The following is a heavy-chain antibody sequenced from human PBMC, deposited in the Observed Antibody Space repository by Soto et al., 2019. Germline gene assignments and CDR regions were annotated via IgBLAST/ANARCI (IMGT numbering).Heavy chain of an antibody. V-gene: IGHV4-34*01. J-gene: IGHJ4*02. CDR2: IKHGAST. CDR3: ARCVSFEGDY. CDR1: GGSFSYYC. Sequence: QVQLQQWGAGLLKPPETLSLTCAVSGGSFSYYCWSWIRQSPEKGLEWIGEIKHGASTNYTPSLKSRVTISLDTSKNQFSLKLSSVTAADTALYYCARCVSFEGDYWGQGTLVTVSS. D-gene: IGHD1-26*01.